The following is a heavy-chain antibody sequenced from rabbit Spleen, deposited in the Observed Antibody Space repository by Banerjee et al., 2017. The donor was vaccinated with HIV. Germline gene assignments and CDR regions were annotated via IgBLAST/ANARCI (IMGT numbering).Heavy chain of an antibody. CDR2: ITTDSNT. D-gene: IGHD2-1*01. J-gene: IGHJ4*01. CDR3: ARDVYGAMDL. CDR1: GFTFSSYW. Sequence: QEQLVESGGGLVQPGASLTLTCTASGFTFSSYWMSWVRQAPGKGLEWIGYITTDSNTYYASWAKGRFTISKTSSTTVTLQMTSLTAADTATYFCARDVYGAMDLWGPGTLVTVS. V-gene: IGHV1S45*01.